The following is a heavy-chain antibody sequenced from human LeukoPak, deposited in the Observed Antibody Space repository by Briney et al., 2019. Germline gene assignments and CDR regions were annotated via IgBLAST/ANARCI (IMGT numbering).Heavy chain of an antibody. CDR3: GRGDSFDI. CDR2: IRRRAHGGTT. Sequence: PGGSLRLSCTASGFTFGDYAMSWVRQAPGKGLEWVGFIRRRAHGGTTEHAASVKGRFTISRDDSKSVAYLQMSSLKTEDTAVYYCGRGDSFDIWGRGTMVTVSS. V-gene: IGHV3-49*04. CDR1: GFTFGDYA. J-gene: IGHJ3*02.